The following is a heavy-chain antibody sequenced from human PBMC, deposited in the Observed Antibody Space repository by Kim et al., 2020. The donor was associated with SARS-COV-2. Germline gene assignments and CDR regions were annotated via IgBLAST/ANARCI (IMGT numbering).Heavy chain of an antibody. V-gene: IGHV4-39*01. CDR3: AHDSSGYGKFDN. D-gene: IGHD3-22*01. Sequence: YYTPSLKSRVPASVDTSNNQFSLSLSSVTAADTAVYYCAHDSSGYGKFDNWGQGTLVTVSS. J-gene: IGHJ4*02.